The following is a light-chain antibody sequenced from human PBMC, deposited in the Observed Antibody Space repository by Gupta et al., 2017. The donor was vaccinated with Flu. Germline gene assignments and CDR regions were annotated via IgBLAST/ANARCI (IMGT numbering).Light chain of an antibody. CDR2: QDR. CDR1: NLGDKY. J-gene: IGLJ1*01. CDR3: QVWDSTTAV. V-gene: IGLV3-1*01. Sequence: SYDLTQSLSESVAPGPTASLSCSGDNLGDKYVCWYQQKPGQSPVLVIYQDRRRPSGIPERFSGSKSGNTATLTISGTQAIDEAEYYCQVWDSTTAVFGAGTTVTVL.